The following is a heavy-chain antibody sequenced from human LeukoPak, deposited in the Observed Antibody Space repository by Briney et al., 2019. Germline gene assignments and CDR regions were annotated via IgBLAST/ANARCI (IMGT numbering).Heavy chain of an antibody. D-gene: IGHD3-10*01. CDR3: ATSGRSGRRYYYYYGMDV. Sequence: GASVKVSCKASGYTFTGYYMHWVRQAPGQGLEWMGWINPNSGGTNYAQKFQGRVTMTRDTSISTAYMGLSRLRSDDTAVYYCATSGRSGRRYYYYYGMDVWGQGTTVTVSS. V-gene: IGHV1-2*02. J-gene: IGHJ6*02. CDR2: INPNSGGT. CDR1: GYTFTGYY.